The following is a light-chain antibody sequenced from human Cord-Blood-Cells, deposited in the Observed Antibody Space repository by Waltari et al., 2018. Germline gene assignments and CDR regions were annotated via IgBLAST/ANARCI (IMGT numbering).Light chain of an antibody. V-gene: IGLV3-21*04. J-gene: IGLJ1*01. CDR1: TSARHS. CDR2: YDS. CDR3: QVWDSSSDHYV. Sequence: SALPQPSSVSVAPGKTAWPTSGGNTSARHSAHMYPQKPAQAPVLGIYYDSDRPSGIPERFSGSNSGNTATLTISRVEAGDEADYYCQVWDSSSDHYVFGTGTKVTVL.